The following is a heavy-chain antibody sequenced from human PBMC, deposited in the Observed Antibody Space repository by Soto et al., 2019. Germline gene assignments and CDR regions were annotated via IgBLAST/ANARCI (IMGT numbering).Heavy chain of an antibody. D-gene: IGHD6-19*01. CDR2: ITWNSGST. CDR3: ARDGGVAVAVDAFDI. Sequence: EVQLVESGGGVVRPGGSLRLSCAASGFMFDDFGISWVRQAPGKGLEWVSGITWNSGSTGYADSVKGRFTISRDNAKNSLYLQMDSLRAEDTAFYYCARDGGVAVAVDAFDIWGQGTMVTVSS. CDR1: GFMFDDFG. V-gene: IGHV3-20*04. J-gene: IGHJ3*02.